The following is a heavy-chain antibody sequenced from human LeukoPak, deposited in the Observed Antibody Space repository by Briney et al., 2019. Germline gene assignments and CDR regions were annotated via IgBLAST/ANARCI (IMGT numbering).Heavy chain of an antibody. CDR2: MNPNSGNT. CDR3: ARKXXXXXGYSXDAFDI. J-gene: IGHJ3*02. CDR1: GYTFTSYD. V-gene: IGHV1-8*01. D-gene: IGHD3-22*01. Sequence: ASVKVSCKASGYTFTSYDINWVRQATGQGLEWMGWMNPNSGNTGYAQKFQGRVTMTRKTSISTAYMELSSLRSQDTAVYYWARKXXXXXGYSXDAFDIWGQGTMVTVSS.